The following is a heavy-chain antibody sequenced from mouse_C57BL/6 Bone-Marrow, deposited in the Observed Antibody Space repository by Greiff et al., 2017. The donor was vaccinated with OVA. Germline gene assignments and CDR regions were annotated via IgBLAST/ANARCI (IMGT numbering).Heavy chain of an antibody. CDR2: IDPETGGT. CDR3: TREGGYYLWWYFDV. V-gene: IGHV1-15*01. D-gene: IGHD2-3*01. J-gene: IGHJ1*03. CDR1: GYTFTDYE. Sequence: QVHVKQSGAELVRPGASVTLSCKASGYTFTDYEMHWVKQPPVHGLEWIGAIDPETGGTASNQKFKGKAILTADKSSSTAYMELRSLTSEDSAVYYCTREGGYYLWWYFDVGGTGTTVTVSS.